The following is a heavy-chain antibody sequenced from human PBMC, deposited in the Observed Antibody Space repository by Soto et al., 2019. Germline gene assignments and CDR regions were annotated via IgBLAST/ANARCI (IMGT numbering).Heavy chain of an antibody. CDR2: ISGSGGST. Sequence: EVQLLESGGGLVQPGGYLRLSCAASGFTFSSYAMSWVRQAPGKGLEWVSSISGSGGSTYYADSVKGRFTISRDNSKNTLYLQMNSLRAEDTAVYYCAKGSSGNSYTLDYWGQGTLVTVSS. CDR1: GFTFSSYA. J-gene: IGHJ4*02. D-gene: IGHD1-26*01. V-gene: IGHV3-23*01. CDR3: AKGSSGNSYTLDY.